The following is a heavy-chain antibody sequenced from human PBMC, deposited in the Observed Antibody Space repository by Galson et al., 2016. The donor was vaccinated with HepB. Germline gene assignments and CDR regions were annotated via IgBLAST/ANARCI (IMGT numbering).Heavy chain of an antibody. J-gene: IGHJ6*04. CDR2: IFITGNT. CDR1: GGSISSGSYY. Sequence: PLSLTCTVSGGSISSGSYYWNWIRQPAGKGLEWIGRIFITGNTNYNSSLKSRVTISIDTSKNQFSLKLSAVTAADTAVYYCAREAEDLVVADYYGMDVWGKGTTVTVSS. D-gene: IGHD2-15*01. CDR3: AREAEDLVVADYYGMDV. V-gene: IGHV4-61*02.